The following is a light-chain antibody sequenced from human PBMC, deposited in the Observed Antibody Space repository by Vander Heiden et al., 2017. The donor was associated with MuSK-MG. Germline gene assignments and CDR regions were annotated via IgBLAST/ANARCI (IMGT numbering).Light chain of an antibody. V-gene: IGKV1-39*01. CDR1: QTISSD. J-gene: IGKJ4*01. Sequence: DIQMTQSPSSLSASVGDRVTITCRASQTISSDVNWYQHTPEKAPKLLIYAASTLQRGVSPRFSGSGSGTDFTLTISSLQPEDFATYYCQQSYRTLTFGGGTKVDIK. CDR2: AAS. CDR3: QQSYRTLT.